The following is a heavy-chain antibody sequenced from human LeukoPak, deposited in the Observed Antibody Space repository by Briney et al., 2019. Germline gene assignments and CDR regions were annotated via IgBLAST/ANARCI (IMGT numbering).Heavy chain of an antibody. CDR2: IKQDGGET. D-gene: IGHD5-24*01. CDR1: GFTFSTYW. J-gene: IGHJ4*02. Sequence: GGSLRLSCATSGFTFSTYWMSWVRQAPGEGLEWVANIKQDGGETYYADSVKGRFTIFRDNAKNSLYLQMDSLRVEDTAVYYCANGDGFDYWGQGTLVVVSS. CDR3: ANGDGFDY. V-gene: IGHV3-7*01.